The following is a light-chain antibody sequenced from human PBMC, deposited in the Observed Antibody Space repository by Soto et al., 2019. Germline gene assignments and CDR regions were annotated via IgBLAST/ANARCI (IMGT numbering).Light chain of an antibody. J-gene: IGKJ1*01. V-gene: IGKV3-15*01. CDR3: QQYNNWPRT. Sequence: VMTQSPTTLSVSPGERATLSCRASHSVSNNLAWYQQKPGQAPRLLIHGATTRATGIPARFSGSGSGTEFTLTISSLQSEDFAVYYCQQYNNWPRTFGQGTKVDIK. CDR1: HSVSNN. CDR2: GAT.